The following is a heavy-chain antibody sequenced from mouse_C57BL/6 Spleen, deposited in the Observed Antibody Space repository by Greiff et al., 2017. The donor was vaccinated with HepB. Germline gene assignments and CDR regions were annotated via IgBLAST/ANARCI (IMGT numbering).Heavy chain of an antibody. CDR2: ISNGGGST. Sequence: DVMLVESGGGLVQPGGSLKLSCAASGFTFSDYYMYWVRQTPEKRLEWVAYISNGGGSTYYPDTVKGRFTISRDNAKNTLYLQMSRLKSEDTAMYYCASSLGPFAYWGQGTLVTVSA. CDR3: ASSLGPFAY. CDR1: GFTFSDYY. J-gene: IGHJ3*01. D-gene: IGHD4-1*01. V-gene: IGHV5-12*01.